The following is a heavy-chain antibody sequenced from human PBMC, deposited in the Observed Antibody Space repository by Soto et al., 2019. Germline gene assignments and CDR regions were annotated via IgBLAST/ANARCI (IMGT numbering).Heavy chain of an antibody. CDR1: GFTFSSYA. CDR3: ARGKGVYYYYGMDV. D-gene: IGHD3-10*01. Sequence: GGSLRLSCAASGFTFSSYAMHWVRQAPGKGLEWVAVISYDGSNKYYADSVKGRFTISRDNSKNTLYLQMNSLRAEDTAVYYCARGKGVYYYYGMDVWGQGTTVTVSS. J-gene: IGHJ6*02. CDR2: ISYDGSNK. V-gene: IGHV3-30-3*01.